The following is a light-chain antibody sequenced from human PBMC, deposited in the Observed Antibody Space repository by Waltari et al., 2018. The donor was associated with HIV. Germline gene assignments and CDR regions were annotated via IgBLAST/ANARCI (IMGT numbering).Light chain of an antibody. V-gene: IGKV2-28*01. CDR2: LGS. CDR1: QSLLHSNGYNY. CDR3: MQALQTPLFT. J-gene: IGKJ3*01. Sequence: IVMTQSPLSLPVTPGEPAYISCRSSQSLLHSNGYNYLDWYLQKPGQSPQLLIYLGSNRASGVPDRFSGSGSGTDCTLKISRVEAEDVGVYYCMQALQTPLFTFGPGTKVDIK.